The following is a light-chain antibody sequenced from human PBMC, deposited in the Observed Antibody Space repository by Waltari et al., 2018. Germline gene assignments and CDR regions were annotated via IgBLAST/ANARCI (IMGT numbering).Light chain of an antibody. CDR1: QSVSYY. CDR3: QQRRNWPLT. CDR2: DTS. Sequence: EIVLTQSPATLSLSPGERATPSCRASQSVSYYLAWYQQRPGQAPRLLIYDTSHRATGIPDRFSGSGSETDFTLTISSLEPEDFAVYYCQQRRNWPLTFGGGTKVEIK. J-gene: IGKJ4*01. V-gene: IGKV3-11*01.